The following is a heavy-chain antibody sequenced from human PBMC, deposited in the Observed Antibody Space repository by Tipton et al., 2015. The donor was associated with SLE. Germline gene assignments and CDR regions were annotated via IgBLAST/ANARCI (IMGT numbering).Heavy chain of an antibody. CDR1: GGSISSHY. D-gene: IGHD2/OR15-2a*01. V-gene: IGHV4-59*11. CDR2: IYYSGST. Sequence: TLSLTCTVSGGSISSHYWSWIRQPPGKGLEWIGYIYYSGSTYYNPSLKSRVTISVDTSKNQFSLKLSSVTAADTAVYYCARARLLLYFDLWGRGTLVTVSS. CDR3: ARARLLLYFDL. J-gene: IGHJ2*01.